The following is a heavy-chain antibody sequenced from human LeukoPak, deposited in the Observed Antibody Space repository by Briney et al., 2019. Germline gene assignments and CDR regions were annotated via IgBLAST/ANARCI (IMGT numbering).Heavy chain of an antibody. D-gene: IGHD3-10*01. CDR3: ARVSPSEVVRGGWFDP. V-gene: IGHV4-61*02. CDR1: GGSISSGSYY. Sequence: SETLSLTCTVSGGSISSGSYYWSWIRQPAGKGLEWIGRLYTSGSTNYNPSLKSRVTISVDTSKNQFSLKLTSVTAADTAVYYCARVSPSEVVRGGWFDPWGQGTLVTVSS. J-gene: IGHJ5*02. CDR2: LYTSGST.